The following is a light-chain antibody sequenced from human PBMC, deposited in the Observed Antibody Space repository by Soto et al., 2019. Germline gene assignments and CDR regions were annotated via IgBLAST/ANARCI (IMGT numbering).Light chain of an antibody. J-gene: IGKJ1*01. V-gene: IGKV1-6*01. Sequence: IHMTQSQSSLSASLGDRVTITFQASQGIGNALGWYQQKPGKPPKVLIYGASNLQSGVPPRFSGSGSGTDFTLAISSLQPEDSATYYCLQDINYPWTFGQGTKVDIK. CDR3: LQDINYPWT. CDR1: QGIGNA. CDR2: GAS.